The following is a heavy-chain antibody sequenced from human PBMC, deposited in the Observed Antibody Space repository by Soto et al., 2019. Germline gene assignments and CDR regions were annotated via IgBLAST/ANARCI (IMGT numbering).Heavy chain of an antibody. CDR3: AREKTRNIVVVPGAVLGMDV. J-gene: IGHJ6*02. CDR2: IIPIFGTA. Sequence: GASVKVSCKASGGTFSSYAISWVRQAPGQGLEWMGGIIPIFGTANYAQKFQGRVTITADKSTSTAYMELSSLRSEDTAVYYCAREKTRNIVVVPGAVLGMDVWGQGTTVTVSS. V-gene: IGHV1-69*06. CDR1: GGTFSSYA. D-gene: IGHD2-2*01.